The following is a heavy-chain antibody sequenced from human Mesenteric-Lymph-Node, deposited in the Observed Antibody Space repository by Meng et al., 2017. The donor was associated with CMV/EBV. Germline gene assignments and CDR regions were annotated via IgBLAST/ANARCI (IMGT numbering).Heavy chain of an antibody. CDR1: DFTLNGAW. D-gene: IGHD1-26*01. V-gene: IGHV3-15*07. Sequence: EVQLVESGGGLVKPGWCLRLSCVASDFTLNGAWMNWVRQAPGKGLEWVGRVKSASAGGAADAAAPVKGRFTVSRDDSRKTVHLQMDNLKIEDTAVYYCTTGWDQYFDFWGQGALVTVSS. J-gene: IGHJ4*02. CDR3: TTGWDQYFDF. CDR2: VKSASAGGAA.